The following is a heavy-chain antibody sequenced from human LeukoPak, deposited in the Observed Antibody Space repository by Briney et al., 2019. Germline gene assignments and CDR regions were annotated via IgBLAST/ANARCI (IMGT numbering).Heavy chain of an antibody. D-gene: IGHD5-12*01. Sequence: GGSLRLTCAASGFTFSRYWMSWVRQAPGKGLEWVANIKQDGSEKYYVDSVKGRFTIPRENAKNSFYLQMNSLRAEDTAVYYCARVGNGYVMDYWGQGTLVTVSS. J-gene: IGHJ4*02. V-gene: IGHV3-7*01. CDR1: GFTFSRYW. CDR3: ARVGNGYVMDY. CDR2: IKQDGSEK.